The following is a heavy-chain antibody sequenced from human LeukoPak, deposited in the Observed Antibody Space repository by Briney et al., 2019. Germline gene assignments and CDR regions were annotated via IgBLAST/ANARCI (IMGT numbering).Heavy chain of an antibody. CDR3: AGRGSSGTGVDY. CDR1: GITLSSNY. Sequence: GGSLRLSCAASGITLSSNYMSWVRQAPGKGLEWVSALYGGGSTFYADSVRGRVTISRDNSKNMMYLQMNSLRAEDTAVYYCAGRGSSGTGVDYWGQGTLVTVSS. D-gene: IGHD5-12*01. J-gene: IGHJ4*02. CDR2: LYGGGST. V-gene: IGHV3-53*01.